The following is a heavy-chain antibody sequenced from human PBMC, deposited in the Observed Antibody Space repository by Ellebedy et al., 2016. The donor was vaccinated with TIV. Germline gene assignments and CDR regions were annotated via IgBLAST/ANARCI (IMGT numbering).Heavy chain of an antibody. D-gene: IGHD6-19*01. CDR1: GGSISSSSYY. J-gene: IGHJ3*02. CDR2: IYYSGST. V-gene: IGHV4-39*07. Sequence: SETLSLXXTVSGGSISSSSYYWGWIRQPPGKGLEWIGSIYYSGSTYYNPSLKSRVTISVDTSKNQFSLKLSSVTAADTAVYYCARVAVAGGVDAFDIWGQGTMVTVSS. CDR3: ARVAVAGGVDAFDI.